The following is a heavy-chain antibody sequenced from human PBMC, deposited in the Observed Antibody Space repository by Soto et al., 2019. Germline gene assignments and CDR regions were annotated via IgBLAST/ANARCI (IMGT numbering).Heavy chain of an antibody. CDR1: GFTFSSYA. Sequence: PGGSLRLSCAASGFTFSSYAMSWVRQAPGKGLEWVSAISGSGGSTYYADSVKGRFTISRDNSKNTLYLQMNSQRADDTAIYYCAKEAFIAATRTIYQNYGMDGWGQGTTVTVSS. V-gene: IGHV3-23*01. D-gene: IGHD6-13*01. CDR3: AKEAFIAATRTIYQNYGMDG. CDR2: ISGSGGST. J-gene: IGHJ6*02.